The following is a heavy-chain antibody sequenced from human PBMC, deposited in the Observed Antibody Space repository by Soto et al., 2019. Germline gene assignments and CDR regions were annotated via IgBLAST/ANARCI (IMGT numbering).Heavy chain of an antibody. CDR2: IYYSGST. D-gene: IGHD6-19*01. CDR1: GGSISSSSYY. J-gene: IGHJ3*02. Sequence: QLQLQESGPGLVKPSETLSLTCTVSGGSISSSSYYWGWIRQPPGKGLEWIGSIYYSGSTYYNPSLKSRVNISVDTSKNQFSLKLSSVTAADTAVYYCARTDSSGWHYDAFDIWGQGTMVTVSS. V-gene: IGHV4-39*01. CDR3: ARTDSSGWHYDAFDI.